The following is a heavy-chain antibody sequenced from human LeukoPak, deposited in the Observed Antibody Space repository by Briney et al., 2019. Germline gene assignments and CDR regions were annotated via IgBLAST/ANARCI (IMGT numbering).Heavy chain of an antibody. V-gene: IGHV5-51*01. CDR1: GYIFTDYW. CDR3: ARQTAYGSGSYHAFDI. J-gene: IGHJ3*02. D-gene: IGHD3-10*01. Sequence: GESLKISCKGSGYIFTDYWIGWVRQMPGKGLEWMGIIHPTDSDTRYSPSFQGQVTISADKSISTAYLQWSSLKASDTAMYYCARQTAYGSGSYHAFDIWGQGTMVTDSS. CDR2: IHPTDSDT.